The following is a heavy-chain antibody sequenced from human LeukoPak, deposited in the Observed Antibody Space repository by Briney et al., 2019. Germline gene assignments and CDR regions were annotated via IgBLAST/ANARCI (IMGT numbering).Heavy chain of an antibody. CDR2: ISYDGSNK. CDR3: AKDWALYCGGDCYFNY. V-gene: IGHV3-30*18. CDR1: GFIFNNYG. Sequence: GGSLRLSCAASGFIFNNYGMHWVRQAPGEGLEWVAVISYDGSNKNYADSVKGRFTISRDSSKNTVYLQMNSLRVEDTAVYYCAKDWALYCGGDCYFNYWGQGTLVTVSS. D-gene: IGHD2-21*02. J-gene: IGHJ4*02.